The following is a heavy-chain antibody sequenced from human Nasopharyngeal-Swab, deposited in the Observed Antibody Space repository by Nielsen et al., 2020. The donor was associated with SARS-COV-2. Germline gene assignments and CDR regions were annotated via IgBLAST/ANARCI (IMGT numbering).Heavy chain of an antibody. CDR2: IKQDGSEK. D-gene: IGHD5-24*01. V-gene: IGHV3-7*01. CDR3: AREPPGRWLQLVFDY. J-gene: IGHJ4*02. CDR1: GFTFSNYW. Sequence: GGSLRLSCVTSGFTFSNYWMSWLRQAPGKGLEWVANIKQDGSEKKYVDSTRGRFTISRDNARTSLYLQMNGLRAEDTAVYYCAREPPGRWLQLVFDYWGQGTLVTVSS.